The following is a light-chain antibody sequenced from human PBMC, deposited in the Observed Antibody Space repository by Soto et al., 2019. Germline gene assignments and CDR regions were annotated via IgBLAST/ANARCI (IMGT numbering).Light chain of an antibody. CDR1: QYISTK. V-gene: IGKV3-20*01. CDR2: GAF. CDR3: QQYGDSPWT. J-gene: IGKJ1*01. Sequence: VFTQSPDVLSLSPGERAARSSRASQYISTKLAWYQQKPGQAPRLLFSGAFNRATDTPDRFSGSGSGTDFTLIISGVEAEDFAMYYCQQYGDSPWTFGQGTKVDIK.